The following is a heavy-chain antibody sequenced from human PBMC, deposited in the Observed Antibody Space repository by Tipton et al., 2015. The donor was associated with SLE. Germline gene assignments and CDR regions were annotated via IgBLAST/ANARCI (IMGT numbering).Heavy chain of an antibody. Sequence: TLSLTCTVSGGSISSSSHYWGWIRQPPGKGLEWVGYISYGGGTNYNPSLKSRVTMSVDTAKNQFSLKLTSVTAADTAVYYCARGMLTWRGAIVGVDVWGQGTTVNVSS. CDR2: ISYGGGT. CDR3: ARGMLTWRGAIVGVDV. CDR1: GGSISSSSHY. J-gene: IGHJ6*02. V-gene: IGHV4-61*05. D-gene: IGHD2-8*01.